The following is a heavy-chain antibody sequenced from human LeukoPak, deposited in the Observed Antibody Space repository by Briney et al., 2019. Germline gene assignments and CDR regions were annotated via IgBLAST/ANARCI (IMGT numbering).Heavy chain of an antibody. CDR1: GFTVSSNY. J-gene: IGHJ4*02. Sequence: GGSLRLSCAASGFTVSSNYMRWVRQAPGKGLEGGSVIYSGGSTYYADSVKGRFTISRDNSKNKLYLQMNSLRAEDTAVYYCARESGYDHFDYWGQGTLVTVSS. CDR2: IYSGGST. CDR3: ARESGYDHFDY. V-gene: IGHV3-53*01. D-gene: IGHD5-12*01.